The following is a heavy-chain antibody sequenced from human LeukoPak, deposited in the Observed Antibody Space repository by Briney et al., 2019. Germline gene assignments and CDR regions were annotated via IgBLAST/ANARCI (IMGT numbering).Heavy chain of an antibody. CDR2: IYYSGST. D-gene: IGHD3-9*01. CDR1: GGSISYYY. CDR3: ARRVLRYFDNPTFDY. Sequence: PSETLSLTCTVSGGSISYYYWGWIRQPPGKGLEWIGSIYYSGSTYYNPSLKSRVTISVDTSKNQFSLKLSSVTAADTAVYYCARRVLRYFDNPTFDYWGREPWSPSPQ. V-gene: IGHV4-39*01. J-gene: IGHJ4*02.